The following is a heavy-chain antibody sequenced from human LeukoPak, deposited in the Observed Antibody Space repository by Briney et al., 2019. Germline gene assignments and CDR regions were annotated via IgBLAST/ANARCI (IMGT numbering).Heavy chain of an antibody. CDR2: INSGGSGT. D-gene: IGHD7-27*01. CDR3: ATSLGPLTEY. J-gene: IGHJ4*02. CDR1: GFAFSSNW. Sequence: PGGSLRLSCAASGFAFSSNWMHWVRQTPGKGLVWVSRINSGGSGTSYADSVEGRFTISRDNAKNTLYLQMNSLRAGDTAVYYCATSLGPLTEYWGQGTLVTVSS. V-gene: IGHV3-74*01.